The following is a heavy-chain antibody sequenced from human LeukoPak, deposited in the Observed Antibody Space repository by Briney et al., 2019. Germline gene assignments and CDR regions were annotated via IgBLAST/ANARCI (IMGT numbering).Heavy chain of an antibody. CDR1: GGTFSSYA. CDR2: IIPIFGTA. CDR3: ARGPDSSGYSFDY. J-gene: IGHJ4*02. Sequence: ASVKVSCKASGGTFSSYAISWVRQAPGQGLEWMGGIIPIFGTANYAQKFLGRVTITTDESTSTAYMELSSLRSEDTAVYYCARGPDSSGYSFDYWGQGTLVTVSS. D-gene: IGHD3-22*01. V-gene: IGHV1-69*05.